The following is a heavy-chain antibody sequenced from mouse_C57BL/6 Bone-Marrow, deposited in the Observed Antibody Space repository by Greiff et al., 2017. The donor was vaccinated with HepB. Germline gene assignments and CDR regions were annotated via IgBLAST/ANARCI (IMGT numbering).Heavy chain of an antibody. CDR2: ISSGSSTI. V-gene: IGHV5-17*01. D-gene: IGHD1-1*01. CDR1: GFTFSDYG. J-gene: IGHJ2*01. Sequence: EVHLVESGGGLVKPGGSLKLSCAASGFTFSDYGMHWVRQAPEKGLEWVAYISSGSSTIYYADTVKGRVTISRDNAKSTLFLQLPSLRSEDTAMYYCAREGYYYSSLYYFDYWGQGTTLTVSS. CDR3: AREGYYYSSLYYFDY.